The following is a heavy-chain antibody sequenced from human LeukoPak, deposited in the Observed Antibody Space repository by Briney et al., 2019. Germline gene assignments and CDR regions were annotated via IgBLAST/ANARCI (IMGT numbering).Heavy chain of an antibody. J-gene: IGHJ6*03. Sequence: SETLSLTCTVSGGSISSSSYYWGWIRQPPGKGLEWIGSIYYSGSTYYNPSLKSRVTISVDTSKNQFSLKLSSVTAADTAVYYCAREPGYVSSYYYYYYMDVWGKGTTVTVSS. CDR2: IYYSGST. V-gene: IGHV4-39*07. CDR1: GGSISSSSYY. CDR3: AREPGYVSSYYYYYYMDV. D-gene: IGHD2-2*01.